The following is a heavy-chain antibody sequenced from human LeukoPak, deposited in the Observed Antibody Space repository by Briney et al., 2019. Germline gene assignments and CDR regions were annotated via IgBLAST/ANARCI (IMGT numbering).Heavy chain of an antibody. CDR1: GFTFSSYS. J-gene: IGHJ4*02. D-gene: IGHD1-26*01. Sequence: GRSLRLSCAASGFTFSSYSMNWVRQAPGKGLEWVSSISSSSSYIYYADSVKGRFTISRDNAKNSLYLQMNSLRAEDTAVYYCARSSGSYGDYWGQGTLVTVSS. CDR2: ISSSSSYI. CDR3: ARSSGSYGDY. V-gene: IGHV3-21*01.